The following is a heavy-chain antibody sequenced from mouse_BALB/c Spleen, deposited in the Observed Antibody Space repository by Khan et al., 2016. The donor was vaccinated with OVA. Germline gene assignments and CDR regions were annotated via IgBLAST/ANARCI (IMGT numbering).Heavy chain of an antibody. V-gene: IGHV9-3-1*01. CDR1: GYTFTNYG. CDR2: INTYTGEP. D-gene: IGHD2-12*01. J-gene: IGHJ4*01. Sequence: QIQLVQSGPELKKPGETVKISCKASGYTFTNYGMNWVKQAPGKGLKWMGWINTYTGEPTYADDFKGRFAFSLDTSASTAYLQINNLKNEDTATYFCARVGYNDSMDYWGQGTSVTVSS. CDR3: ARVGYNDSMDY.